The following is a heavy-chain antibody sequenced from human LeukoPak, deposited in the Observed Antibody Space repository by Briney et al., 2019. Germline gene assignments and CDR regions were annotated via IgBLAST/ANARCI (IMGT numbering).Heavy chain of an antibody. J-gene: IGHJ4*02. D-gene: IGHD4-11*01. Sequence: GGSLRLSCAASGFTFSSYWMHRVRQAPGKGLVWVSRINSDGSSTSYADSVKGRFTISRDNAKNTLYLQMNSLRAEDTAVYYCASSDYTMSFDYWGQGTLVTVSS. CDR2: INSDGSST. V-gene: IGHV3-74*01. CDR1: GFTFSSYW. CDR3: ASSDYTMSFDY.